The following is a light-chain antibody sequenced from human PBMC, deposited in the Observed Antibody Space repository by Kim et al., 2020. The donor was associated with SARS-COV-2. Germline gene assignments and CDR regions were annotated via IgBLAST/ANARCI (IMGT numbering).Light chain of an antibody. V-gene: IGKV3-11*01. J-gene: IGKJ4*01. CDR3: LQRSAWPLT. CDR2: DAS. CDR1: QSVGTE. Sequence: SLSPGERATLSCRASQSVGTELAWYQQKPGQAPRLLIFDASNRATGIPARFSGSGSATDFTLTISSLEPEDFAVYYCLQRSAWPLTFGGGTKLEI.